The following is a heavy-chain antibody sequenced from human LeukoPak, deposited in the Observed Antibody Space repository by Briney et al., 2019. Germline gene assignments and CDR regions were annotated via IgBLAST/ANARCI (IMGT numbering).Heavy chain of an antibody. CDR3: ELNYYDSSGYYEFDY. CDR1: GGSISSSSYY. CDR2: IYYSGST. J-gene: IGHJ4*02. D-gene: IGHD3-22*01. V-gene: IGHV4-39*01. Sequence: SGTLSLTCTVSGGSISSSSYYWGCIRQPPGKGLEWIRRIYYSGSTYYNPSLKSRVTISVDTSKNQCSLKLSSVTAADTAVYYCELNYYDSSGYYEFDYWGQGTLVTVSS.